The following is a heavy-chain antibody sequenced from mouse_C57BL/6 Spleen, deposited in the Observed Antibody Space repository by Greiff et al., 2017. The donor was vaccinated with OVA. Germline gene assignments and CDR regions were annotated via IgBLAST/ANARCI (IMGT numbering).Heavy chain of an antibody. CDR2: ISDGGSYT. V-gene: IGHV5-4*01. CDR3: ARDIARGFDV. CDR1: GFTFSSYA. J-gene: IGHJ1*03. Sequence: EVKLVESGGGLVKPGGSLKLSCAASGFTFSSYAMSWVRQTPEKRLEWVATISDGGSYTYYPDNVKGRFTISRDHAKNNLYLQMSHLKSEDPAMYYCARDIARGFDVWGTGTTVTVSS. D-gene: IGHD2-12*01.